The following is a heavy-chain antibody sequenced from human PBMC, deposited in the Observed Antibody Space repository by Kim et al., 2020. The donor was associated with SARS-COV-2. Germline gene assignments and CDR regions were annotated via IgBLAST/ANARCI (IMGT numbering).Heavy chain of an antibody. V-gene: IGHV1-69*10. Sequence: SVKVSCKASGGTFSTSGISWVRQAPGQGLEWMGWIIPIVGKTNYAQKFQDRVTITADRSTSTAYMELSSLKSEDTAMYYCAGVGFSSNQRDYWGQGTLV. CDR1: GGTFSTSG. D-gene: IGHD2-15*01. CDR3: AGVGFSSNQRDY. CDR2: IIPIVGKT. J-gene: IGHJ4*02.